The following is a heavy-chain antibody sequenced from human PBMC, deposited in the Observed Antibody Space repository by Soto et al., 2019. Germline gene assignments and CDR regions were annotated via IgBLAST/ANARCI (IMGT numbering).Heavy chain of an antibody. CDR1: GYTFTSYA. V-gene: IGHV1-3*01. CDR2: INAGNGNT. J-gene: IGHJ1*01. CDR3: ARGGLLRYFDWTRPSAY. D-gene: IGHD3-9*01. Sequence: GASVKVSCKASGYTFTSYAMHWVRQAPGQRLEWMGWINAGNGNTKYSQKFQGRVTITRDTSASTAYMELSSLRSEDTAVYYCARGGLLRYFDWTRPSAYWGQRTLVPGS.